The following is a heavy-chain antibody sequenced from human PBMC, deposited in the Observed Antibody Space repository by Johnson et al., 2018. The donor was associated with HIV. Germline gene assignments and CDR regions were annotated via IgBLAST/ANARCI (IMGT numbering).Heavy chain of an antibody. CDR1: GFTFSSYG. D-gene: IGHD2-8*01. V-gene: IGHV3-30*02. CDR2: IRYDGSNK. J-gene: IGHJ3*01. Sequence: QVQLVESGGGVVQPGGSLRLSCAASGFTFSSYGMHWVRQAPGKGLEWVAFIRYDGSNKYYADSVKGRFTVSRDNSKNTLYLQMNSLRAEDTAVYFCARGFCSNGVCSSLLGFDAFDLWGPGTLVTVSS. CDR3: ARGFCSNGVCSSLLGFDAFDL.